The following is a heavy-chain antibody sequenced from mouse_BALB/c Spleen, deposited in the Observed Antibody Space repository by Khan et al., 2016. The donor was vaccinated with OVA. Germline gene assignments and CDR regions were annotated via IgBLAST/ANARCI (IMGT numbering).Heavy chain of an antibody. D-gene: IGHD2-1*01. V-gene: IGHV14-3*02. Sequence: IQLVQSGAELVKPGASVKLSCSASGFNIKDTYIHWMKQRPEQGLEWIGRIDPPNDDSKYGPKFQAKATLTADTPSNTAYLQLSSLTSEDTAVYYCANLYGNPFAFWGQGTLVSVSA. CDR2: IDPPNDDS. CDR3: ANLYGNPFAF. J-gene: IGHJ3*01. CDR1: GFNIKDTY.